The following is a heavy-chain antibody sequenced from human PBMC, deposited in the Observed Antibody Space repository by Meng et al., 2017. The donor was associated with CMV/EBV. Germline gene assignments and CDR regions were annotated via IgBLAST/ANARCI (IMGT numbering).Heavy chain of an antibody. D-gene: IGHD4-23*01. J-gene: IGHJ4*02. CDR2: IYYSGST. CDR3: ARDPSLRWIDY. Sequence: RLQHWGPGLVNPAEILPLTCTGAGGSISSSSYYWGWIRQPLGKGLEWIGSIYYSGSTYYNPSLKSRVTISVDTSKNQFSLKLSSVTAADTAVYYCARDPSLRWIDYWGQGTLVTVSS. CDR1: GGSISSSSYY. V-gene: IGHV4-39*07.